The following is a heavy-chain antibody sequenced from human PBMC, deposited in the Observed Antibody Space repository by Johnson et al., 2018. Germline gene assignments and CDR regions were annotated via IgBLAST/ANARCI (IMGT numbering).Heavy chain of an antibody. Sequence: VQLVQSGGGLVQPGGSLRLSCAASGFTFSSYAMHWVRQAPGKGLEYVSAISSNGGSTYYANSVKGRFTISRDNSKNTLYLQMNSLRAEDTAVYYCAKNVRGVTGYMDVWGKGTTVTVSS. CDR1: GFTFSSYA. J-gene: IGHJ6*03. CDR2: ISSNGGST. V-gene: IGHV3-64*01. D-gene: IGHD3-10*01. CDR3: AKNVRGVTGYMDV.